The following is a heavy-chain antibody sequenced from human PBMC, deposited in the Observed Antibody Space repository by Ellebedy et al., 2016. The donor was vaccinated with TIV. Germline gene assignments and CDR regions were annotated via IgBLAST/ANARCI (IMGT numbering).Heavy chain of an antibody. D-gene: IGHD6-19*01. V-gene: IGHV4-34*01. Sequence: SETLSLTCTVSGGSISSYYWSWIRQPPGKGLEWIGEINHSGSTNYNPSLKSRVTISVDTSKNQFSLKLSSVTAADTAVYYCASSGWYLNWFDPWGQGTLVTVSS. J-gene: IGHJ5*02. CDR3: ASSGWYLNWFDP. CDR2: INHSGST. CDR1: GGSISSYY.